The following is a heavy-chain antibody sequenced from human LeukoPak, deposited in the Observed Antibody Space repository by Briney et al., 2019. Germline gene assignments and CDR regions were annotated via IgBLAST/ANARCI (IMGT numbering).Heavy chain of an antibody. Sequence: GGSLRLSCAASGFNFYDYSMNWVRRTPGKGLEWVSSISSSSSYIYYADSVKGRFTISRDNAKNSLYLQMNSLRAEDTAVYHCAREKVGATPFDYWGQGTLVTVSS. J-gene: IGHJ4*02. CDR3: AREKVGATPFDY. V-gene: IGHV3-21*01. D-gene: IGHD1-26*01. CDR1: GFNFYDYS. CDR2: ISSSSSYI.